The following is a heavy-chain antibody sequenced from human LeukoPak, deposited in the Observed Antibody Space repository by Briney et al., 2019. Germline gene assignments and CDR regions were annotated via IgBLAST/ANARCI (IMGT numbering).Heavy chain of an antibody. CDR1: GGSISSYY. D-gene: IGHD4-17*01. V-gene: IGHV4-59*08. J-gene: IGHJ1*01. CDR2: IYYSGST. CDR3: ARHPNPYADYEYFQY. Sequence: SETLSLTCTVSGGSISSYYWSWIRQPPGNGLEWIGYIYYSGSTNYNPSLKSRVTISVGTSKNQFSLKLRSVTAADTAVYYCARHPNPYADYEYFQYWGQGTLVTVSS.